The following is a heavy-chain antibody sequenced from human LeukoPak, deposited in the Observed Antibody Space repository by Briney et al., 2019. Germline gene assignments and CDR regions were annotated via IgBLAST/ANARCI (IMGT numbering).Heavy chain of an antibody. J-gene: IGHJ5*02. CDR2: KYGNGVP. D-gene: IGHD3-16*02. CDR3: LRDELRTTYRFSWDP. CDR1: VGSIGFYF. Sequence: PSDTLSLTCAVSVGSIGFYFWCWIRQSAGKGLEWLRRKYGNGVPNYNPSLKSRVTMPVDTSKGQFSLKLKSVTDRRTSLVYWLRDELRTTYRFSWDPWGQGILVTV. V-gene: IGHV4-4*07.